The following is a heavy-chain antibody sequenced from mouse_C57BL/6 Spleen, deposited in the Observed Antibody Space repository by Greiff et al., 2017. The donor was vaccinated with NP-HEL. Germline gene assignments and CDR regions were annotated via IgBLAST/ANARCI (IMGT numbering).Heavy chain of an antibody. Sequence: QVQLQQSGPELVKPGASVKISCKASGYAFSSSWMHWVKQRPGQGLEWIGRIYPGDGDTNYNGKFKGKATLTADKSSSTAYMQLSSLTSEDSAVYFCARSDYAMDYWGQGTSVTVSS. CDR2: IYPGDGDT. CDR1: GYAFSSSW. J-gene: IGHJ4*01. CDR3: ARSDYAMDY. V-gene: IGHV1-82*01.